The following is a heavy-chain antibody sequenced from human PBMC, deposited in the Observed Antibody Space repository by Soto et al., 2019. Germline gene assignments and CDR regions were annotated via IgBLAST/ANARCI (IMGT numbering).Heavy chain of an antibody. CDR3: AREDVGYCSGGSCYSLVFDP. V-gene: IGHV6-1*01. Sequence: PSQTLSLTCAISGDSVSSNSAAWNWIRQSPSRGLEWLGRTYYRSKWYNDYAVSVKSRITINPDTSKNQFSLQLNSVTPEDTAVYYCAREDVGYCSGGSCYSLVFDPWGQGTLVTVPQ. D-gene: IGHD2-15*01. CDR2: TYYRSKWYN. J-gene: IGHJ5*02. CDR1: GDSVSSNSAA.